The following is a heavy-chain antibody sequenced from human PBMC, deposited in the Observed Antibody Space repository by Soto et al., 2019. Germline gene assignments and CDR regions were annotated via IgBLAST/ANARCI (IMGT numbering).Heavy chain of an antibody. V-gene: IGHV4-61*01. D-gene: IGHD6-19*01. CDR3: ARIVSGWYSVDY. CDR2: IYYSGST. CDR1: GGSVSSGSYY. J-gene: IGHJ4*02. Sequence: SETLSLTCTVSGGSVSSGSYYWSWIRQPPGKGLEWIGYIYYSGSTNYNPSLKSRVTISVDTSKNQFSLKLSSVTAADTAVYYCARIVSGWYSVDYWGQGTLVTVSS.